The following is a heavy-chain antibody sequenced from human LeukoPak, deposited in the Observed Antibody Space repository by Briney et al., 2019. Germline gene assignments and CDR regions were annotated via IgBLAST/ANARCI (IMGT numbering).Heavy chain of an antibody. D-gene: IGHD1-26*01. CDR1: GGSISSYY. CDR2: IYYSGST. CDR3: ARGIVGATWYYFDY. J-gene: IGHJ4*02. Sequence: KPSETLSLTCTVSGGSISSYYWSWIRQPPGKGLEWIGYIYYSGSTNYNPSLKSRVTISVDTSKNQFSLKLSSVTAADTAVYYCARGIVGATWYYFDYWGQGTPVTVSS. V-gene: IGHV4-59*01.